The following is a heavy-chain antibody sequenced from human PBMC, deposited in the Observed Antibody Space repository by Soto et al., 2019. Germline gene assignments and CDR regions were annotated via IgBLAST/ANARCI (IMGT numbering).Heavy chain of an antibody. J-gene: IGHJ4*02. CDR3: ARDWGGEGTFDY. CDR2: ISSSSSYI. Sequence: EVQLVESGGGLVKPGGSLRLSCAASGFTLSSYSMNWVRQAPGKGLEWVSLISSSSSYIYYADSVKGRFTISRDNAKNSLYLQMNSLGGEDTAVYYCARDWGGEGTFDYWGQGTLVTVSS. V-gene: IGHV3-21*01. D-gene: IGHD3-16*01. CDR1: GFTLSSYS.